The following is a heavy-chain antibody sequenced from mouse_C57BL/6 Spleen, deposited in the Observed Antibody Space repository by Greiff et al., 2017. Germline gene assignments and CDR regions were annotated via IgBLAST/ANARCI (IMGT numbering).Heavy chain of an antibody. J-gene: IGHJ4*01. D-gene: IGHD1-1*01. CDR2: ISSGSSTI. V-gene: IGHV5-17*01. CDR1: GFTFSDYG. CDR3: ARDGSSYVGYYYAMDY. Sequence: DVHLVESGGGLVKPGGSLKLSCAASGFTFSDYGMHWVRQAPEKGLEWVAYISSGSSTIYYADTVKGRFTISRDNAKNTLFLQMTSLRSEDTAMYYCARDGSSYVGYYYAMDYWGQGTSVTVSS.